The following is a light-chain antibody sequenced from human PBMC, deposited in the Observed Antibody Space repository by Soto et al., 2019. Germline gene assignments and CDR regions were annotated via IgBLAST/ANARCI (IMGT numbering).Light chain of an antibody. CDR3: QQSYSSVRT. V-gene: IGKV1-39*01. CDR2: TAS. J-gene: IGKJ1*01. Sequence: DIQMTQSPSSLSASVGDRVTIACRSSHTINIYLNWYQQKPGQPPKLLIHTASTVHSGVPSRFSGGGTGTDVTLTINNLQPEDFATYNCQQSYSSVRTFGQGTKVEL. CDR1: HTINIY.